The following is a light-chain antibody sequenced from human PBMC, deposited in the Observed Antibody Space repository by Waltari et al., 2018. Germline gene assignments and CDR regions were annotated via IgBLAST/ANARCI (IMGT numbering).Light chain of an antibody. Sequence: DIQMTQSPSTLSASVGDRVTISCRASQNVGTWLAWYQQKPGKAPKLLIYMASSLESGVPSRFSGSGSGTEFTLTISSLQPDDFATYSCQQYSSFSTFGQGTKV. CDR2: MAS. V-gene: IGKV1-5*03. J-gene: IGKJ2*01. CDR3: QQYSSFST. CDR1: QNVGTW.